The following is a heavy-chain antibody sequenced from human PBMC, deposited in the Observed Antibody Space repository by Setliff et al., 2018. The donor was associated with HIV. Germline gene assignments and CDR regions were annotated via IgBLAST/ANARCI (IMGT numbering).Heavy chain of an antibody. D-gene: IGHD1-1*01. CDR1: GDSMRSGSYF. J-gene: IGHJ4*02. Sequence: SETLSLTCSVSGDSMRSGSYFWGWIRQTPGKGLEWIGNIYYTGFAYYNPSLKSRVTISLDTSKAHFYLNLTSVTDADTAVYFCAREGRGDPAVATTRIDYWGQGKLVTVSS. V-gene: IGHV4-39*02. CDR3: AREGRGDPAVATTRIDY. CDR2: IYYTGFA.